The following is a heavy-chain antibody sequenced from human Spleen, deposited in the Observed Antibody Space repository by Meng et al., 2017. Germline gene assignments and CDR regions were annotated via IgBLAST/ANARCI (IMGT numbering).Heavy chain of an antibody. V-gene: IGHV1-2*06. CDR2: INCHNGDT. CDR3: ARDCSTTSCHDY. Sequence: QVQLWQSGAEVRMPGASVRVSCKAYGYTFNDYYMHWVRQAPGQGLEWMGRINCHNGDTMYAQSFQGRVTLATDTSIATAYMHLSRLTSDDTAVYFCARDCSTTSCHDYWGQGTLVTVSS. D-gene: IGHD2-2*01. J-gene: IGHJ4*02. CDR1: GYTFNDYY.